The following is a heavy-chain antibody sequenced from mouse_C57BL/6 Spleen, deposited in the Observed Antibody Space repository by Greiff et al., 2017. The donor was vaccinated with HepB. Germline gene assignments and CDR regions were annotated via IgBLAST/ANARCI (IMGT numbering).Heavy chain of an antibody. CDR3: ARSLFDAMDY. Sequence: VQLQESGAELVRPGTSVKMSCKASGYTFTNYWIGWAKQRPGHGLEWIGDIYPGGGYTNYNEKFKGKATLTADKSSSTAYMQFSSLTSEDSAIYYCARSLFDAMDYWGQGTSVTVSS. J-gene: IGHJ4*01. V-gene: IGHV1-63*01. CDR2: IYPGGGYT. CDR1: GYTFTNYW.